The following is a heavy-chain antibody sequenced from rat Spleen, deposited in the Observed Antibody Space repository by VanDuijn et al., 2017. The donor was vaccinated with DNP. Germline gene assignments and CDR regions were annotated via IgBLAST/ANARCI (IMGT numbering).Heavy chain of an antibody. J-gene: IGHJ4*01. D-gene: IGHD1-11*01. CDR3: SRYGEYTALDA. CDR1: GFSFPDYS. V-gene: IGHV2-19*01. Sequence: QVQLKESGPAMVQPSQTLSLTCTVSGFSFPDYSVHWVRQPPGKVLEWIAAISSGGVTFYNSALKSRLSISRDTSKSQVFLKMSSLQTEDTAIYYCSRYGEYTALDAWGQGTSVTVSS. CDR2: ISSGGVT.